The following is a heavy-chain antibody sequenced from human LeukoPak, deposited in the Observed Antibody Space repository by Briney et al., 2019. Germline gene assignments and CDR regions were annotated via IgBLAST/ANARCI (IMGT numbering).Heavy chain of an antibody. J-gene: IGHJ4*02. Sequence: GGSLRLSCAASGFTFSSYAMSWVRQAPGKGLEWVPAISGSGGSTYYADSVKGRFTISRDNSKNTLYLQMNSLRAEDTAVYYCAKDFSIVVVPAAIIGTIAWGQGTLVTVSS. D-gene: IGHD2-2*01. CDR2: ISGSGGST. CDR3: AKDFSIVVVPAAIIGTIA. V-gene: IGHV3-23*01. CDR1: GFTFSSYA.